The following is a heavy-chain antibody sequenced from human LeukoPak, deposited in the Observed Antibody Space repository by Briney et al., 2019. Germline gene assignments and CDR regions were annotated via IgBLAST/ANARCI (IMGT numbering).Heavy chain of an antibody. CDR1: GFTFSSYG. CDR3: AKDGILWFGERLFDY. D-gene: IGHD3-10*01. V-gene: IGHV3-23*01. Sequence: PGGSLRLSCAASGFTFSSYGMSWVRQAPGKGLEWVSAISGSGGSTYYADFVKGRFTISRDNSKNTLYPQMNSLRAEDTAVYYCAKDGILWFGERLFDYWGQGTLVTVSS. J-gene: IGHJ4*02. CDR2: ISGSGGST.